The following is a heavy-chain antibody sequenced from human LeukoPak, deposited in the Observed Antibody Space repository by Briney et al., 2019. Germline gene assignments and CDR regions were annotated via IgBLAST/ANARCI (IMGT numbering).Heavy chain of an antibody. J-gene: IGHJ6*03. D-gene: IGHD5-12*01. V-gene: IGHV4-39*07. CDR1: GVSISSSTYY. CDR2: INHSGST. CDR3: ARAPFMVATIGGWNYYYYMDV. Sequence: PSETLSLTCTVSGVSISSSTYYWSWIRQPPGKGLEWIGEINHSGSTNYNPSLKSRVTISVDTSKNQFSLKLSSVTAADTAVYYCARAPFMVATIGGWNYYYYMDVWGKGTTVTISS.